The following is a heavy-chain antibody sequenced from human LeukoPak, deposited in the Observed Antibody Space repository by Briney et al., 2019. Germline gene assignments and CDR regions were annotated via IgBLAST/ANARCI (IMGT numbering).Heavy chain of an antibody. CDR3: ARMAARLFYYYYMLV. CDR1: GFTFSSYW. CDR2: IKQDGSEK. Sequence: GGSLRLSCAASGFTFSSYWMSWVRQAPGKGLEWVANIKQDGSEKYYVDSVKGRFTISRDTHKNSLYLQMNSLRAEDTALYYCARMAARLFYYYYMLVWGRGNTVTVSS. J-gene: IGHJ6*03. V-gene: IGHV3-7*03. D-gene: IGHD6-6*01.